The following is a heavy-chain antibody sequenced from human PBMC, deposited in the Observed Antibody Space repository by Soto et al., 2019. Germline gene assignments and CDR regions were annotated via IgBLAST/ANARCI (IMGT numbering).Heavy chain of an antibody. CDR2: ISSSGGDT. J-gene: IGHJ6*02. Sequence: GGSLRLSCAASGFTFSSYAMTWVRQAPGKGLEWVSTISSSGGDTFYADSVKGRFTISRDNSRNTLYLQMTSLRTEDTALYYCAKLDEGGLQYAYYAMDVWGQGTTVTVS. D-gene: IGHD2-15*01. CDR3: AKLDEGGLQYAYYAMDV. V-gene: IGHV3-23*01. CDR1: GFTFSSYA.